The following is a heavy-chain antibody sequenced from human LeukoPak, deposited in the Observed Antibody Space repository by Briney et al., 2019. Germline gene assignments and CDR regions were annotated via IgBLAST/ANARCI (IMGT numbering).Heavy chain of an antibody. CDR3: ASVTVTTYWYFDL. CDR1: GYTFTSYY. V-gene: IGHV1-46*01. J-gene: IGHJ2*01. Sequence: ASVKVSCKASGYTFTSYYMHWVRQAPGQGLEWMGIINPSGGSTSYAQKFQGRVTITTDESTSTAYMELSSLRSEDTAVYYCASVTVTTYWYFDLWGRGTLVTVSS. D-gene: IGHD4-17*01. CDR2: INPSGGST.